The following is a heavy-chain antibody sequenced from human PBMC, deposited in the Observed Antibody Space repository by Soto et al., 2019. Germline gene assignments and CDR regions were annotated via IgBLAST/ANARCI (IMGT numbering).Heavy chain of an antibody. CDR1: GFIFSIYA. J-gene: IGHJ4*02. Sequence: PGGSLRLSCAASGFIFSIYAMSWFRQAPGKGLEWVSVISGSGGSTYYADSVKGRFTISRDNSKNTLYLLMNSLRAEDTAVYYCARRSSSWYFDYWGQGTLVTVSS. CDR2: ISGSGGST. CDR3: ARRSSSWYFDY. D-gene: IGHD6-13*01. V-gene: IGHV3-23*01.